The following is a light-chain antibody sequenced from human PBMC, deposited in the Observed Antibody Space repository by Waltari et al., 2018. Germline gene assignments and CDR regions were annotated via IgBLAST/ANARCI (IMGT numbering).Light chain of an antibody. Sequence: QSVLTQQPSVSRAPGQRLTISCSGTSSNLVAGYDGHCYQQLPGTSPQLLIYANSNRPAGVPDRFSGSKSGTSASLAITGLQAEDEADYYCQSYDSSLSGSWVFGGGTKLTVL. CDR1: SSNLVAGYD. J-gene: IGLJ3*02. CDR3: QSYDSSLSGSWV. CDR2: ANS. V-gene: IGLV1-40*01.